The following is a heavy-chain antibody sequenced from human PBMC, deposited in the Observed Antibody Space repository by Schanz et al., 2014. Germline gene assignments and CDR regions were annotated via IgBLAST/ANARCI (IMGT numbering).Heavy chain of an antibody. Sequence: EVQLVESGGGLVQPGGSLRLSCAASGFTFTNYWLSWVRQAPGQGLEWVANIKQDGSDKYYVDSVRGRFTISRDNAKNSLYLQMNSLRADDTAVYYCARDWLCSGGACQLESWGQGPLVTVSS. J-gene: IGHJ4*02. CDR3: ARDWLCSGGACQLES. CDR2: IKQDGSDK. V-gene: IGHV3-7*01. D-gene: IGHD2-15*01. CDR1: GFTFTNYW.